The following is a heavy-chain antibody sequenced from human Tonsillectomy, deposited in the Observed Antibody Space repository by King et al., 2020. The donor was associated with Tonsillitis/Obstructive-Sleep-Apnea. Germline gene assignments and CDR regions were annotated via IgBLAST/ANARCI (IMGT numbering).Heavy chain of an antibody. CDR3: AREVIVATIHLYYFDY. Sequence: VQLVESGAEVKKPWASVKVSCKASGYTFTSYGISWVRQAPGQGLEWMGWISAYNGNTNYAQKLQGRVTMTTDTSTSTAYMELRSLRSDDTAVYYCAREVIVATIHLYYFDYWGQGTLVTVSS. D-gene: IGHD5-12*01. V-gene: IGHV1-18*01. J-gene: IGHJ4*02. CDR1: GYTFTSYG. CDR2: ISAYNGNT.